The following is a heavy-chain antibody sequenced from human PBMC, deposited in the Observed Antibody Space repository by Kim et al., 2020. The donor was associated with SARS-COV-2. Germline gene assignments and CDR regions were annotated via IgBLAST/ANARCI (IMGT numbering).Heavy chain of an antibody. CDR3: ARLRYFDWSTFDY. J-gene: IGHJ4*02. Sequence: YHPSHSGRVTISVDTSKNPFSLKLSSVTAADTAVYYCARLRYFDWSTFDYWGQGTLVTVSS. V-gene: IGHV4-61*07. D-gene: IGHD3-9*01.